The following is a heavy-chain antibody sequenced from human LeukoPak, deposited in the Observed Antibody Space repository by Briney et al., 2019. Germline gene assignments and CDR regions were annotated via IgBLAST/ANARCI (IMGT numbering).Heavy chain of an antibody. V-gene: IGHV4-34*01. CDR2: INHSGST. CDR1: GGSFSGYY. CDR3: ARGPMVPAAFRRWFDP. D-gene: IGHD2-2*01. J-gene: IGHJ5*02. Sequence: SETLSLTCAVSGGSFSGYYSSCIRQPPGKGLEWIGEINHSGSTNYNPSLKSRATISVDTSKNQFSLKLSSVTAADTAVYYCARGPMVPAAFRRWFDPWGQGTLVTVSS.